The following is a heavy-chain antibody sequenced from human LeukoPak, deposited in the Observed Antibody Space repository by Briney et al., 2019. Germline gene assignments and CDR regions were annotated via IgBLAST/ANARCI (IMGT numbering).Heavy chain of an antibody. D-gene: IGHD3-3*01. CDR1: GYTFTGYY. Sequence: ASVKVSCKASGYTFTGYYMHWVRQAPGQGLEWMGWINPNSGGTNYAQKFQGRVTMTRDTSISTAYMELSRLRSDDTAMYYCARDGSQHRSGYFQFDYWGQGTLVTVSS. V-gene: IGHV1-2*02. CDR3: ARDGSQHRSGYFQFDY. J-gene: IGHJ4*02. CDR2: INPNSGGT.